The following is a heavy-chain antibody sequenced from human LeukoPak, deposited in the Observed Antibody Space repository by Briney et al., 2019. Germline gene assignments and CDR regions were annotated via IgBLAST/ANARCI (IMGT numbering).Heavy chain of an antibody. V-gene: IGHV4-34*01. D-gene: IGHD4-17*01. CDR1: GGSFSGYY. Sequence: PSETLSLTCAVYGGSFSGYYWSWIRQPPGKGLEWIGEINHSGSTNYNPSLKSRVTISVDTSKNQFSLKLSSVTAADTAVYYCAREQRTTALTSFDPWGQGTLVTVSS. CDR2: INHSGST. J-gene: IGHJ5*02. CDR3: AREQRTTALTSFDP.